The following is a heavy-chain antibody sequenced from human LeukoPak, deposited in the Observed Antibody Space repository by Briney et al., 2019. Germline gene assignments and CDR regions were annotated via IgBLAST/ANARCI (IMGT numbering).Heavy chain of an antibody. CDR3: ARDTPYCGGDCYSSDAFDT. CDR2: ISSSSSYI. CDR1: GFTFSSYS. Sequence: GGSLRLSCAASGFTFSSYSMNWVRQAPGKGLEWVSSISSSSSYIYYADSVKGRFTISRDNAKNSLYLQMNSLRAEDTAVYYCARDTPYCGGDCYSSDAFDTWGQGTMVTVSS. V-gene: IGHV3-21*01. D-gene: IGHD2-21*02. J-gene: IGHJ3*02.